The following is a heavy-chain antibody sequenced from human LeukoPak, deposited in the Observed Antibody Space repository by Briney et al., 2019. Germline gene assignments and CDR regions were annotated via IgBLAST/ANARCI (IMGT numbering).Heavy chain of an antibody. CDR2: ISYDGSNK. CDR1: GFTFSSYG. V-gene: IGHV3-30*03. J-gene: IGHJ4*02. D-gene: IGHD3-22*01. CDR3: ARALPDSSGYYYGLDY. Sequence: GGSLRLSCAASGFTFSSYGMHWVRQAPGKGLEWVAVISYDGSNKYYADSVKGRFTISRDNSKNTLYLQMNSLRAEDTAVYYCARALPDSSGYYYGLDYWGQGTLVTVSS.